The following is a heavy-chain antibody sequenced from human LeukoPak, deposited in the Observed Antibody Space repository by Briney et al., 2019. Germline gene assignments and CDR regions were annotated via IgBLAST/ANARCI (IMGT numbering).Heavy chain of an antibody. CDR1: GGSISRYY. Sequence: SETLSLTCTVSGGSISRYYWSWIRQPPGKGLEWIGYIYSSGNTVYNPFLKSRVTISVDTSKNQFSLRLSSVTAADTAVYYCARHYSSSRGWFDPWGQGTLVTVSS. CDR3: ARHYSSSRGWFDP. V-gene: IGHV4-59*08. D-gene: IGHD6-6*01. J-gene: IGHJ5*02. CDR2: IYSSGNT.